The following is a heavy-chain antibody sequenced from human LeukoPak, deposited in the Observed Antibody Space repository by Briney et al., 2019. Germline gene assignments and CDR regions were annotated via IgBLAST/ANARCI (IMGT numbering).Heavy chain of an antibody. Sequence: SETLSLTCTVSGGSISSYYWSWIRQPSGRGLEWIGYIYYSGNTNYNPSLKGRVTISVDTSKNQFSLKLSSVTAADTAVYYCARAFSGWPDYWGQGTLVTVSS. CDR2: IYYSGNT. CDR3: ARAFSGWPDY. V-gene: IGHV4-59*01. J-gene: IGHJ4*02. D-gene: IGHD6-19*01. CDR1: GGSISSYY.